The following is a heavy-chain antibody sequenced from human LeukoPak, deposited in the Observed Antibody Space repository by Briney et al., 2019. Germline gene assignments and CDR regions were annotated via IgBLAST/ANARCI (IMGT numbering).Heavy chain of an antibody. D-gene: IGHD3-22*01. Sequence: GASVKVSCKASGYTFTDYYMHWVRQAPGQGLEWMGWITPNSGATKYARKFRGRVSMTRDTSINTAYMELSRLRSDDTATYYCARVSRFYYDSSGDFDYWGQGTLVTVSS. J-gene: IGHJ4*02. V-gene: IGHV1-2*02. CDR1: GYTFTDYY. CDR2: ITPNSGAT. CDR3: ARVSRFYYDSSGDFDY.